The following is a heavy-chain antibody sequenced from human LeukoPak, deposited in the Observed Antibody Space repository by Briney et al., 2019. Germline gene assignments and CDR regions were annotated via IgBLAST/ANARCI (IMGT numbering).Heavy chain of an antibody. J-gene: IGHJ4*02. V-gene: IGHV4-39*01. CDR2: IYYSGST. Sequence: KPSETLSLTCTVSGGSISSYYWSWIRQPPGKGLEWIGSIYYSGSTYYNPSLKSRVTISVDTSKNQFSLKLSSVTAADTAVYYCARHSQTYSSGWYGYWGQGTLVTVSS. CDR1: GGSISSYY. CDR3: ARHSQTYSSGWYGY. D-gene: IGHD6-19*01.